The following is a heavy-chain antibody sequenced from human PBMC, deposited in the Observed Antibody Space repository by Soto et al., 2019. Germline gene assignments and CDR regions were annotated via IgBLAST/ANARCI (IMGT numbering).Heavy chain of an antibody. V-gene: IGHV3-23*01. CDR1: GFTFSSYA. J-gene: IGHJ6*02. CDR2: ISGSGGST. D-gene: IGHD2-8*01. CDR3: AKQGYCTNGVCYNPYGMDV. Sequence: EVQLLESGGGLVQPGGSLRLSCAASGFTFSSYAMSWVRQAPGKVLEWVSAISGSGGSTYYADSVKGRFTISRDNSKNTLYLQMNSLRAEDTAVYYCAKQGYCTNGVCYNPYGMDVWGQGTTVTVSS.